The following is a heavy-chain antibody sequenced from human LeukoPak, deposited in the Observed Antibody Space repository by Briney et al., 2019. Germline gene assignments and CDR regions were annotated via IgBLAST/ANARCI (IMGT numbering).Heavy chain of an antibody. CDR2: MNPNSGNT. Sequence: ASVKVSCKASGYTFTSYDINWVRQAPAQGLEWMGWMNPNSGNTGYAQKFQGRVTITRNTSISTAYMELSSLRSEDTAVYYCARGSGVATDYYYYYMDVWGKGTTVTVSS. CDR3: ARGSGVATDYYYYYMDV. D-gene: IGHD5-12*01. V-gene: IGHV1-8*03. J-gene: IGHJ6*03. CDR1: GYTFTSYD.